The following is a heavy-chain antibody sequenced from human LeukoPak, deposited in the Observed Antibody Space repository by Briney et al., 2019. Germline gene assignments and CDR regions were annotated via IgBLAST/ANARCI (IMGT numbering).Heavy chain of an antibody. CDR1: GYTFTSYY. CDR3: ARDGFGDYDFWSGSLRAAYYYYYGMDV. J-gene: IGHJ6*02. Sequence: ASVKVSCKASGYTFTSYYMHWVRQAPGQGLEWMGIINPSGGSTSYAQKFQGRVTMTRDTSTGTVYMELSSLRSEDTAVYYCARDGFGDYDFWSGSLRAAYYYYYGMDVWGQGTTVTVSS. D-gene: IGHD3-3*01. CDR2: INPSGGST. V-gene: IGHV1-46*01.